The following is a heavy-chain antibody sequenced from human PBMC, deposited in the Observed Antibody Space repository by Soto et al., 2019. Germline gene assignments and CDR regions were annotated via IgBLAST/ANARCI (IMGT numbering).Heavy chain of an antibody. CDR1: GFTFSSYA. Sequence: EVQLLESGGGLVQPGGSLKLSCAASGFTFSSYAMSWVRQAPGKGLEWVSAISGSGGSTYYADSVKGRFTISRDNSKNTLYLQMNSLRAEDTAVYYCAKGPRGITFGGVIVIPPSYYYYGMDVWGQGTTVTVSS. D-gene: IGHD3-16*02. J-gene: IGHJ6*02. CDR2: ISGSGGST. V-gene: IGHV3-23*01. CDR3: AKGPRGITFGGVIVIPPSYYYYGMDV.